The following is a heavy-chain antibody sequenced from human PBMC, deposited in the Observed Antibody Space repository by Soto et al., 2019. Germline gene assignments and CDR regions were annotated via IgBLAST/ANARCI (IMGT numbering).Heavy chain of an antibody. CDR1: GFTFSTYS. CDR3: ARDAGISSFDP. Sequence: EVQLVESGGGLVQPGGSLRLSCATSGFTFSTYSMNWVRQAPGKGLEWISYISSSSVTIYYADSVKGRFSISRANATNSLYLQMNSLRDADTAVYYCARDAGISSFDPWGQGTLVTVAS. J-gene: IGHJ5*02. D-gene: IGHD3-10*01. CDR2: ISSSSVTI. V-gene: IGHV3-48*02.